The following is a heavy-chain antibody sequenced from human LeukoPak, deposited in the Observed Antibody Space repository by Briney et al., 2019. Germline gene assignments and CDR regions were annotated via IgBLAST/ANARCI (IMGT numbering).Heavy chain of an antibody. J-gene: IGHJ4*02. CDR2: IYAGSVT. D-gene: IGHD6-19*01. CDR3: ARRGYNSGSYIGEDF. CDR1: GFTFNIYS. Sequence: TGGSLRLSCAASGFTFNIYSMTWVRQSPGKGLEYVSVIYAGSVTYYADSVKGRFTISRDNSKNTLYLQMNSLRAEDTAVYYCARRGYNSGSYIGEDFWGQGTLVTVSS. V-gene: IGHV3-53*01.